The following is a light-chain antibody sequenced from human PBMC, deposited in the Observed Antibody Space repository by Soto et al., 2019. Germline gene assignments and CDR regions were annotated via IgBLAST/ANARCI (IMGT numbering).Light chain of an antibody. V-gene: IGKV1-6*01. CDR3: LQDYNYPWT. J-gene: IGKJ1*01. CDR2: AAS. Sequence: IQMTQSPPSLFASVGDRVTITCRTSQSIDNYLNWYQQKPGKAPKLLIYAASTLPSGVPSRFSASGSETDFTLTISSLRPEDFATYYCLQDYNYPWTFGQGTKVDIK. CDR1: QSIDNY.